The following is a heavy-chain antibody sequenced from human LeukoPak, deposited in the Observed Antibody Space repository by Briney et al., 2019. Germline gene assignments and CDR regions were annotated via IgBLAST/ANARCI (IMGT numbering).Heavy chain of an antibody. CDR1: GGTFSSYA. Sequence: SVKVSCKASGGTFSSYAISWVRQAPGQGLEWMGGIIPIFGKANYAQKFQGRVTITTDESTSTAYMELSSLRSEDTAVYYCAREGESVYGWFDPWGQGTLVTVSS. J-gene: IGHJ5*02. D-gene: IGHD2-8*01. V-gene: IGHV1-69*05. CDR3: AREGESVYGWFDP. CDR2: IIPIFGKA.